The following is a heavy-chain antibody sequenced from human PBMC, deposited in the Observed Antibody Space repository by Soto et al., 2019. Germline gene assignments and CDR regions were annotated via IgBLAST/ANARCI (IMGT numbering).Heavy chain of an antibody. CDR2: INPNSGGT. D-gene: IGHD2-2*02. J-gene: IGHJ6*02. CDR3: AREGYCSSTSCYNPLYYFYYYGMDV. Sequence: AASVKVSCKASGYTFTGYYMHWVRQAPGQGLEWMGWINPNSGGTNYAQKFQGWVTMTRDTSISTAYMELSRLRSDDTAVYYCAREGYCSSTSCYNPLYYFYYYGMDVWGQGTTVTVSS. CDR1: GYTFTGYY. V-gene: IGHV1-2*04.